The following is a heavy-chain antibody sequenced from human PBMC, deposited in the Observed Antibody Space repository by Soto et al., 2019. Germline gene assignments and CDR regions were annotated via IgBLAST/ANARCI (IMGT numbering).Heavy chain of an antibody. CDR2: VYYSGGA. D-gene: IGHD2-21*02. J-gene: IGHJ6*02. Sequence: SETLSLTCTVSGGSISGYYWSWIRQPPGKGLGWIGNVYYSGGAKYNPSVKRRVSISVDTSKNQFSLNLSSVTAADTAVYYCTRDGDGRMTTNPYYYYGMDVWGPGITVTVSS. V-gene: IGHV4-59*01. CDR1: GGSISGYY. CDR3: TRDGDGRMTTNPYYYYGMDV.